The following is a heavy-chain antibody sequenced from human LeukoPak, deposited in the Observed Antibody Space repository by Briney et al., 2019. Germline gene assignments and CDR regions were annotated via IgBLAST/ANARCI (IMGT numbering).Heavy chain of an antibody. D-gene: IGHD6-19*01. CDR1: GGSVNSSSYY. Sequence: PSETLSLTCTVSGGSVNSSSYYWGWIRQPPGKGLEWIGSIYYSGSTYYNPSLESRVTMSVDTSKNQFSLKLSSVTAADTAVYYCARHARQHSSGWEGPFDYWGQGTLVTVSS. CDR3: ARHARQHSSGWEGPFDY. CDR2: IYYSGST. V-gene: IGHV4-39*07. J-gene: IGHJ4*02.